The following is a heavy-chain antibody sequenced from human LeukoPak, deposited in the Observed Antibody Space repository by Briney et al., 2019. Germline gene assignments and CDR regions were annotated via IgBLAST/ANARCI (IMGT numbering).Heavy chain of an antibody. J-gene: IGHJ3*02. CDR3: AREGPILTLVVTFDAFDI. CDR1: GFTFNNYD. CDR2: VTYDGNNI. V-gene: IGHV3-30*04. D-gene: IGHD2-15*01. Sequence: GGSLRLSCVASGFTFNNYDMHWVRQAPGKGLEWVAVVTYDGNNIYLADSVKGRFTVSRDNSKNTLFLQMNSLRAEDTAVYYCAREGPILTLVVTFDAFDIWGQGAMVTVSS.